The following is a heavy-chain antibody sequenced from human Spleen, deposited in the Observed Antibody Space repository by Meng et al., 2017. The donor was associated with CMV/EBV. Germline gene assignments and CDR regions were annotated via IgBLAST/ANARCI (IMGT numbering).Heavy chain of an antibody. CDR1: GFTFSSYA. CDR2: ISYDGSNK. Sequence: GGSLRLSCAASGFTFSSYAMHWVRQAPGKGLEWVAVISYDGSNKYYADSVRGRFTISRDNSKNSLYLQMTSLKVEDTAVYYCARGGGEYWGQGILVTVSS. V-gene: IGHV3-30*04. D-gene: IGHD2/OR15-2a*01. CDR3: ARGGGEY. J-gene: IGHJ4*02.